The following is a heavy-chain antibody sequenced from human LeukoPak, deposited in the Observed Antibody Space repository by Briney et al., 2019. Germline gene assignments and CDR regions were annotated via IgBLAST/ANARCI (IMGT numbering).Heavy chain of an antibody. CDR3: ARDRNVVGADFDY. D-gene: IGHD2-15*01. Sequence: GRSLRLSCAASGFIFDNFAIHWVRQAPGKGLEWVSIVSFDGTNNFYADSVKGRFTVSRDNSKNTVYLHMNSLRPDDTAVYFCARDRNVVGADFDYWGRGTLVTVSS. V-gene: IGHV3-30*04. CDR2: VSFDGTNN. J-gene: IGHJ4*02. CDR1: GFIFDNFA.